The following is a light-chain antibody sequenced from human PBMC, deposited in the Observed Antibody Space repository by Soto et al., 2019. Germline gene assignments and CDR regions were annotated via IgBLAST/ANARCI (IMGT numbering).Light chain of an antibody. CDR1: SSDVGGYNY. CDR3: SSYTSSSGYV. CDR2: EVS. V-gene: IGLV2-14*01. J-gene: IGLJ1*01. Sequence: QSALTQPASVSGSPGQSITISCTGTSSDVGGYNYVSWYQQHPGKAPKLMIYEVSNRPSGVSNRFSGSKSGNTASLTISGLQAEEEADYYCSSYTSSSGYVFGTGTKVTVL.